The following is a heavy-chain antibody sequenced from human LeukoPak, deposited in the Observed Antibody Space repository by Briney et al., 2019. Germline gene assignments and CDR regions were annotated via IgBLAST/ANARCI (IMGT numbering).Heavy chain of an antibody. J-gene: IGHJ6*03. CDR2: INHSGST. D-gene: IGHD2-15*01. V-gene: IGHV4-34*01. CDR1: GFTFSSYW. CDR3: ARRSSCSGGSCYLTDYYYYYYMDV. Sequence: GSLRLSCAASGFTFSSYWMSWVRQAPGKGLEWIGEINHSGSTNYNPSLKSRVTISVDTSKNQFSLKLSSVTAADTAVYYCARRSSCSGGSCYLTDYYYYYYMDVWGKGTTVTISS.